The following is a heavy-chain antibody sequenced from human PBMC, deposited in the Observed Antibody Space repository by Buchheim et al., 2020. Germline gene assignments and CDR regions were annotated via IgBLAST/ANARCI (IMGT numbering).Heavy chain of an antibody. CDR2: IWYDGSNK. V-gene: IGHV3-33*01. D-gene: IGHD3-10*01. CDR1: GFTFSSYG. CDR3: ARSHVVGAVWFGELLGFDY. J-gene: IGHJ4*02. Sequence: QVQLVESGGGVVQPGRSLRLSCAASGFTFSSYGMHWVRQAPGKGLEWVAVIWYDGSNKYYADSVQGRFTISRDNSKNTLYLQMNSLRAEDTAVYYCARSHVVGAVWFGELLGFDYWGQGT.